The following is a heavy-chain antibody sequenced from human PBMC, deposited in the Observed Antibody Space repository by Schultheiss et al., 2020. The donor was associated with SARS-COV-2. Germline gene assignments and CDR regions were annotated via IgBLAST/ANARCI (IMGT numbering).Heavy chain of an antibody. CDR2: IYYSGST. D-gene: IGHD6-6*01. CDR3: ARTIAAREVDY. J-gene: IGHJ4*02. Sequence: SETLSLTCTVSGGSISSGGYYWSWIRQHPGKGLEWIGHIYYSGSTYYSPSLKSRVTISVDTSKNQFSLKLSSVTAADTAVYYCARTIAAREVDYWGQGTLVTVSS. CDR1: GGSISSGGYY. V-gene: IGHV4-31*03.